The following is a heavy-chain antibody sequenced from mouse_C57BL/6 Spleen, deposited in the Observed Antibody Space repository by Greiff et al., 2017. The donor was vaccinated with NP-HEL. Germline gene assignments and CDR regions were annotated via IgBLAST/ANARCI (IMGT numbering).Heavy chain of an antibody. Sequence: QVQLKESGAELVRPGASVTLSCKASGYTFTDYEMHWVKQTPVHGLEWIGAIDPETGGTAYNQKFKGKAILTADKSSSTAYMELRSLTSEDSAVYYCTYYGSSHLYYFDYWGQGTTLTVSS. CDR3: TYYGSSHLYYFDY. CDR1: GYTFTDYE. D-gene: IGHD1-1*01. CDR2: IDPETGGT. J-gene: IGHJ2*01. V-gene: IGHV1-15*01.